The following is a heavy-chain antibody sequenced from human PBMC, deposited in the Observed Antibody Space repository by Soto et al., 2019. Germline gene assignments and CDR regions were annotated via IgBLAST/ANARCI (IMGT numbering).Heavy chain of an antibody. CDR2: TYYRSKWYN. V-gene: IGHV6-1*01. J-gene: IGHJ3*02. Sequence: SHTLSLTCAISGDSVSSNSAAWNWIRQSPSRGLEWLGRTYYRSKWYNDYAVSVKSRITINPDTSKNQFSLQLNSVTPEDTAVYYFAKAAAAPHAFDIWGQGTMVTV. CDR1: GDSVSSNSAA. D-gene: IGHD6-13*01. CDR3: AKAAAAPHAFDI.